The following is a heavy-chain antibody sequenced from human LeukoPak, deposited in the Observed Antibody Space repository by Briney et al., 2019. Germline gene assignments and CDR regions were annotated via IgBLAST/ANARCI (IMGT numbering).Heavy chain of an antibody. Sequence: PGGSLRLSCTASGFTFSNAWMSWVRQAPGKGLEWVSYISSSDNTMYYADSVKGRFTISRDNAKNSLYLQMNSLRAEDTAVYYCARRNAYCSSTSCSRASYFYYGMDVWGQGTTVTVSS. CDR3: ARRNAYCSSTSCSRASYFYYGMDV. CDR2: ISSSDNTM. V-gene: IGHV3-11*01. J-gene: IGHJ6*02. D-gene: IGHD2-2*01. CDR1: GFTFSNAW.